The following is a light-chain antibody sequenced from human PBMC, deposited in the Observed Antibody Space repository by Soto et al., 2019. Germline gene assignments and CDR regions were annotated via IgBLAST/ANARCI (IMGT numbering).Light chain of an antibody. V-gene: IGLV2-14*03. Sequence: QSALPQPASVSGSPGQAITISCSGTSSDVGAFNYVSWYQQHPGKAPKLMIYDVSNRPSGVSNRFSGSKSGNTASLTISGLRAEDEADYYCNSYTSNNTYVFGTGTKVTVL. CDR3: NSYTSNNTYV. CDR2: DVS. J-gene: IGLJ1*01. CDR1: SSDVGAFNY.